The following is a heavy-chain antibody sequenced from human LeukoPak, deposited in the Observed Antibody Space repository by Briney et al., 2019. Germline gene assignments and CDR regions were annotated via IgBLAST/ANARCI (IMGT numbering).Heavy chain of an antibody. CDR2: ISYSGST. J-gene: IGHJ5*02. V-gene: IGHV4-59*01. Sequence: SETLSLTCTVSGGSISSYYSSWIRQPPGKGLEWIGYISYSGSTNYNPSLKSRVTISLDTSKNQFSLKLSSVTAADTAVYYCARVNPNWFDPWGQGTLVTVSS. CDR3: ARVNPNWFDP. CDR1: GGSISSYY.